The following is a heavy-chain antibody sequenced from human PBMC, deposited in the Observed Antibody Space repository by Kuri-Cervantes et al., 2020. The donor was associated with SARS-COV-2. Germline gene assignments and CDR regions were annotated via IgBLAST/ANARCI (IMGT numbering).Heavy chain of an antibody. V-gene: IGHV1-2*02. D-gene: IGHD4-11*01. J-gene: IGHJ5*02. CDR1: GYTFTGHY. Sequence: ASVKVSCKASGYTFTGHYIHWVRQAPGQGLEWMGWINPDSGGTNFAQRFQGRVTMTRDTSISTAYLELARLTSDDTAVYYCARGLPFGGERSRDYSNHDWFDPWGQGTLVTVSS. CDR2: INPDSGGT. CDR3: ARGLPFGGERSRDYSNHDWFDP.